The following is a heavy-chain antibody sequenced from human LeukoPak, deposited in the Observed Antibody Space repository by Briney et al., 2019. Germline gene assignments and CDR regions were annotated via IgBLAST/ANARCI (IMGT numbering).Heavy chain of an antibody. CDR1: GFTFSSYG. D-gene: IGHD2-15*01. J-gene: IGHJ4*02. V-gene: IGHV3-33*01. CDR2: IWYDGSNK. Sequence: PGGSLRLSCAASGFTFSSYGVHWVRQAPGKGLEWVAVIWYDGSNKYYADSVKGRFTISRDNSKNTLYLQMNSLRAEDTAVYYCARDLHPRILNYFDYWGQGTLVTVSS. CDR3: ARDLHPRILNYFDY.